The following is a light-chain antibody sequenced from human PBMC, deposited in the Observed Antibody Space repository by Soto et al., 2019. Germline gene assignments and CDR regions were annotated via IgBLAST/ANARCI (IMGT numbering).Light chain of an antibody. J-gene: IGLJ2*01. V-gene: IGLV1-40*01. Sequence: QSVLTQPPSVSGAPGQRVTISCTGSSSNIGAGYDVHWYQQLPGTAPKVLIYGNSNRPSGVPDRFSGSKSGTSASLAITGLQAEDEADYDCQSYDSSLSAVVFGGGTKLTVL. CDR1: SSNIGAGYD. CDR2: GNS. CDR3: QSYDSSLSAVV.